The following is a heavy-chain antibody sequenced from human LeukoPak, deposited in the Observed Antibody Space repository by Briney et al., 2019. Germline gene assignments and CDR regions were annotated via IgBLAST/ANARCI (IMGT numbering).Heavy chain of an antibody. V-gene: IGHV3-66*02. Sequence: PGGSLRLSRAASGFTVSSNYMSWVRQAPGKGLEWVSVIYSGGSTYYADSVKGRFTISRDNSKNTLYLQMNSLRAEDTAVYYCASPSSSWPHYGMDVWGQGTTVTVSS. CDR3: ASPSSSWPHYGMDV. CDR2: IYSGGST. D-gene: IGHD6-13*01. J-gene: IGHJ6*02. CDR1: GFTVSSNY.